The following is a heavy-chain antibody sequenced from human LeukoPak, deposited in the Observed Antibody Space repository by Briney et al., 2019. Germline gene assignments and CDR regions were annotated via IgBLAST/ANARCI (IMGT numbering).Heavy chain of an antibody. D-gene: IGHD6-19*01. Sequence: GRSLRLSCAASGFDFSTYGMDWVRQAPGQGLEWASTISASGSTTYYADSVRGRFTISRDNSKNTLSLQMSSLRAEDTAVYYCAKARTPYNSGFDYWGQGTLVAVSS. J-gene: IGHJ4*02. CDR3: AKARTPYNSGFDY. V-gene: IGHV3-23*01. CDR1: GFDFSTYG. CDR2: ISASGSTT.